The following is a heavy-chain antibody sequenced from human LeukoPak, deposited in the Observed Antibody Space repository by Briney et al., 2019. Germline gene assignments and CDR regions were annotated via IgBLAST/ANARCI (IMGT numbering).Heavy chain of an antibody. CDR2: ISGSGGST. D-gene: IGHD3-22*01. CDR1: GFTFSSYA. CDR3: AKGPESYYYDSSGPVNNWFDP. V-gene: IGHV3-23*01. J-gene: IGHJ5*02. Sequence: PGGSLRLSCAASGFTFSSYAMSWVRQAPGKGLEWVSAISGSGGSTYYADSVKGRFTISRDNSKNTLYLQMSSLRAEDTAVYYCAKGPESYYYDSSGPVNNWFDPWGQGTLVTVSS.